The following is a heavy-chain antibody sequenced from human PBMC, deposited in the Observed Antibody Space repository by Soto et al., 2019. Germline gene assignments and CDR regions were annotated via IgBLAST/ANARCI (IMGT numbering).Heavy chain of an antibody. CDR3: ARGKPYSNYHYYGMDV. V-gene: IGHV1-2*02. CDR2: INPNSGGT. CDR1: GYTFTGYY. J-gene: IGHJ6*02. Sequence: ASVKVSCKASGYTFTGYYMHWVRQAPGQGLEWMGWINPNSGGTNYAQKFQGRVTMTRDTSISTAYMELSRLRSDDTAVYYCARGKPYSNYHYYGMDVWGQGTTVTVSS. D-gene: IGHD4-4*01.